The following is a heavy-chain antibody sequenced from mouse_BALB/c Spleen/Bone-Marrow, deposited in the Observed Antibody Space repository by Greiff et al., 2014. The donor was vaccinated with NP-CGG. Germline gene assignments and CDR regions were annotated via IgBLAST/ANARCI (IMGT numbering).Heavy chain of an antibody. CDR3: ARADGYYAWFAY. CDR2: IDPANDNT. CDR1: GLNIKDTY. D-gene: IGHD2-3*01. J-gene: IGHJ3*01. V-gene: IGHV14-3*02. Sequence: EVQLVESGAEFVKPGASVKLSCTASGLNIKDTYMHWVKRRPEQGLEWIGRIDPANDNTKYDPKFQGKATITADTSSNTAYLQLSSLTSEDTAVYYCARADGYYAWFAYWGQGTLVTVSA.